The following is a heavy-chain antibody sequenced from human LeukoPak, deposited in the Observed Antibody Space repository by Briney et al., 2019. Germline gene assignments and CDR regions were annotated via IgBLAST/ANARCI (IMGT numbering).Heavy chain of an antibody. V-gene: IGHV3-30*02. J-gene: IGHJ4*02. CDR2: IPYDGSDK. CDR3: ARGLSSSSWYWSN. D-gene: IGHD6-13*01. Sequence: PGGSLRLSCAASGFTFSSYGMHWVRQAPGKGLEWVAFIPYDGSDKYYADSVKGRFTISRDNSKNTLYLQMNSLRAEDTAVYYCARGLSSSSWYWSNWGQGTLVTVSS. CDR1: GFTFSSYG.